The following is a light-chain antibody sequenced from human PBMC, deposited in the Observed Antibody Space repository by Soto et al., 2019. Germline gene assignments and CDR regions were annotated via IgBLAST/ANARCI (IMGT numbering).Light chain of an antibody. V-gene: IGKV1-5*01. Sequence: IPMTHSPSTLPAYEGQTLTVSCRASQSVSGWLAWYQQKQGEAPKLLIYAASNLQSGVPSRFSGSGYGTDVNFTISSLQPGDFATYYCQHYNSYSEAFGQGTKVDIK. J-gene: IGKJ1*01. CDR2: AAS. CDR3: QHYNSYSEA. CDR1: QSVSGW.